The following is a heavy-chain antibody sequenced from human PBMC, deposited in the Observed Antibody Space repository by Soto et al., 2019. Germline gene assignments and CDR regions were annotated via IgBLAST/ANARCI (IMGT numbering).Heavy chain of an antibody. Sequence: GGSLSLSCAASGFTFSSYSMNWVRQAPGKGLERVSYISSSSSTIYYADSVKGRITISRANAKKSLYLQMNSLRDEDTAVYYCASDPLSEQLAPVGTFGYFDYWGQGTLVTVSS. CDR2: ISSSSSTI. D-gene: IGHD6-6*01. CDR1: GFTFSSYS. CDR3: ASDPLSEQLAPVGTFGYFDY. V-gene: IGHV3-48*02. J-gene: IGHJ4*02.